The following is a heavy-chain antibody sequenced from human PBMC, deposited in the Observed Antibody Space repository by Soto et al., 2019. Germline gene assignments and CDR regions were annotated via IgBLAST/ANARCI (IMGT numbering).Heavy chain of an antibody. D-gene: IGHD6-19*01. CDR1: GYTFTGYY. V-gene: IGHV1-2*04. Sequence: ASVKVSCKASGYTFTGYYMHWVRQAPGQGLEWMGWINPNSGGTNYAQKFQGWATMTRDTSISTAYMELSRLRSDDTAVYYCARSPSSGWYPRFDYRGQGTLVTVSS. CDR3: ARSPSSGWYPRFDY. CDR2: INPNSGGT. J-gene: IGHJ4*02.